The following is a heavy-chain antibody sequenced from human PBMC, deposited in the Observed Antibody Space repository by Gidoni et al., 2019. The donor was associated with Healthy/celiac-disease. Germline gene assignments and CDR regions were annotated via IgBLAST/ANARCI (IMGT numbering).Heavy chain of an antibody. V-gene: IGHV4-31*03. D-gene: IGHD1-26*01. Sequence: QVQLQESVPGLVKPSQTLSPTSTVSGGSISSGGYYWSWIRQHPGKGLEWIGYIYYSGSTYHNPSLKSRVTISVDTSKNQFSLKLSSVTAADTAVYYCARDGSYSDSSFDYWGQGTLVTVSS. CDR1: GGSISSGGYY. CDR2: IYYSGST. CDR3: ARDGSYSDSSFDY. J-gene: IGHJ4*02.